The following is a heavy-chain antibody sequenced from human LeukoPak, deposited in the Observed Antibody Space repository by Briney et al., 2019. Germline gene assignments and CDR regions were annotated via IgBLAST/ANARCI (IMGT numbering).Heavy chain of an antibody. CDR3: ARDQGSYSTGPDAFDI. CDR1: GYTFTGYY. D-gene: IGHD1-26*01. V-gene: IGHV1-2*02. Sequence: ASVKVSCKASGYTFTGYYMHWVRRAPGQGLEWMGWINPNSGGTNYAQKFQGRVTITRDTSISTAYMELSRLRSDDTAVYYCARDQGSYSTGPDAFDIWGQGTMVTVS. J-gene: IGHJ3*02. CDR2: INPNSGGT.